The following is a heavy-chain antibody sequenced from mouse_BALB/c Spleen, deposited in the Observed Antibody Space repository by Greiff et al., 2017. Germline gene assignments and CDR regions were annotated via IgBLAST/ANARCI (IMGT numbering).Heavy chain of an antibody. Sequence: VQGVESGPGLVAPSQSLSITCTVSGFSLTSYGVHWVRQPPGKGLEWLGVIWAGGSTNYNSALMSRLSISKDNSKSQVFLKMNSLQTDDTAMYYCARSVFITAAAWFAYWGQGTLVTVSA. D-gene: IGHD1-2*01. CDR3: ARSVFITAAAWFAY. CDR2: IWAGGST. CDR1: GFSLTSYG. V-gene: IGHV2-9*02. J-gene: IGHJ3*01.